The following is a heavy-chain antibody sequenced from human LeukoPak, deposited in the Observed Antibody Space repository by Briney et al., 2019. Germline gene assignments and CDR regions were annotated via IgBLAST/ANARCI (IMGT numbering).Heavy chain of an antibody. D-gene: IGHD6-19*01. J-gene: IGHJ4*02. CDR3: AKDIAVSDSYFDY. V-gene: IGHV3-30*02. CDR2: IRYDAANQ. Sequence: GGSLRLSCGASGFDFSNNGMHWVRQAPGKGLEWVAFIRYDAANQYYADSVKGRFTISRDNSKNTLYLQMDSLGSEDTAIYHCAKDIAVSDSYFDYWGQGTLVTVSS. CDR1: GFDFSNNG.